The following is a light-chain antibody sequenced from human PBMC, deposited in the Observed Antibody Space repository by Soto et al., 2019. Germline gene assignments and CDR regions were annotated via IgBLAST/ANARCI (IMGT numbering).Light chain of an antibody. CDR3: HSYDSSLNGYV. CDR1: SSNIGAHND. V-gene: IGLV1-40*01. CDR2: GDT. J-gene: IGLJ1*01. Sequence: QSVLTQSPSVSGAPGQRVTISCAGSSSNIGAHNDVHWYQQLPGTAPKLLIYGDTNRPSGVPDRFSGSKSGTSASLAITGLQAEDEADYYCHSYDSSLNGYVFGTGTKVTVL.